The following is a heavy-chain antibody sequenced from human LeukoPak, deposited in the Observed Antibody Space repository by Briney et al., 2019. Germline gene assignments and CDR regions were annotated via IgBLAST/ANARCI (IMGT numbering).Heavy chain of an antibody. Sequence: SVKVSCKASGGTFSSYAISWVRHAPGQGLEWMGRIIPIFGTANYAQKFQGRVTITTDESTSTAYMELSSLRSEDTAVYYCARDGVGYDYVWGSYRHDAFDIWGQGTMVTVSS. CDR1: GGTFSSYA. J-gene: IGHJ3*02. CDR2: IIPIFGTA. CDR3: ARDGVGYDYVWGSYRHDAFDI. V-gene: IGHV1-69*05. D-gene: IGHD3-16*02.